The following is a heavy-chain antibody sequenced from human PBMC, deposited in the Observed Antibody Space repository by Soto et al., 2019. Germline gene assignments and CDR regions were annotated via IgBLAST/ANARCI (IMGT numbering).Heavy chain of an antibody. V-gene: IGHV3-23*01. CDR3: AKEIPNYYDSSGPLGY. CDR1: GFTFSSYA. Sequence: GGSLRLSCAASGFTFSSYAMSWVRQAPGKGLEWVSAISGSGGSTYYADSVKGRFTISRDNSKDTLYLQMNSLRAEDTAVYYCAKEIPNYYDSSGPLGYWGQGTLVTVSS. J-gene: IGHJ4*02. CDR2: ISGSGGST. D-gene: IGHD3-22*01.